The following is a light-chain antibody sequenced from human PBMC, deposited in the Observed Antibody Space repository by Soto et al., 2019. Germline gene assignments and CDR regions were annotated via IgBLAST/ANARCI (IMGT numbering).Light chain of an antibody. J-gene: IGKJ5*01. CDR2: DAS. Sequence: EIVLTQSPATLSLSPGERATLSCRASQSVGIYLGWYQQRPGQAPRLLTYDASNRAAGIPGRFSGSGSGTDFSLTINRIEPEDFAVYYCQHRSTWPPAFGQGTRLEIK. CDR3: QHRSTWPPA. CDR1: QSVGIY. V-gene: IGKV3-11*01.